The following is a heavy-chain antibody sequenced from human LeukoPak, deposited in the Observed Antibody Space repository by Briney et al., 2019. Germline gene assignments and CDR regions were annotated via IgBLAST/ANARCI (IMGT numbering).Heavy chain of an antibody. CDR1: GFTLGGHD. D-gene: IGHD6-19*01. CDR3: ARDRISGGGWSPGVDL. V-gene: IGHV3-13*01. CDR2: VSAGHHA. Sequence: GGSLRLSCTASGFTLGGHDMHWVRQTTGDGLEWVAAVSAGHHAFYAGSVKGRFTISRDNSKNTLYLEMNSLRAEDTAVYYCARDRISGGGWSPGVDLWGQGTLVTVSS. J-gene: IGHJ4*02.